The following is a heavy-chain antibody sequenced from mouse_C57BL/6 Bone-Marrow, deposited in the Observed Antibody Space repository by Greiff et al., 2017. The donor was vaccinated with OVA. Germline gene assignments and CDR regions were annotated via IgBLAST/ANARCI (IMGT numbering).Heavy chain of an antibody. D-gene: IGHD1-1*02. J-gene: IGHJ4*01. Sequence: QVQLQQSGPGLVAPSQSLSITCTVSGFSLTSYAISWVRQPPGKGLEWLGVIWTGGGTNYNSALKSRLSISKDNSTSQVFLKMNSLQTDDTARYDCARYYGPRNYAMDYWGQGTSVTVSS. CDR3: ARYYGPRNYAMDY. CDR2: IWTGGGT. CDR1: GFSLTSYA. V-gene: IGHV2-9-1*01.